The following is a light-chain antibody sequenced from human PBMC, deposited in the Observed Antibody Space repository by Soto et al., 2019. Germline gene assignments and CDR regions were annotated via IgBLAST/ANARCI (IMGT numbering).Light chain of an antibody. Sequence: EIVLTQSPGTLSLSPGERATLSCRASQSVSSSYLAWYQQKPGQAPRLLIYGATSRTTGIPDRFSGSGSATAFTLTISRLEPADFAVYYCQQQGSSPPLTFGGGTKVEIK. CDR3: QQQGSSPPLT. V-gene: IGKV3-20*01. J-gene: IGKJ4*01. CDR2: GAT. CDR1: QSVSSSY.